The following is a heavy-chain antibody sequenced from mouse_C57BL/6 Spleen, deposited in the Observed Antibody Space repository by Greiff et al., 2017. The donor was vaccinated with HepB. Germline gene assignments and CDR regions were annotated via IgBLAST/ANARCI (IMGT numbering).Heavy chain of an antibody. Sequence: VQVVESGAELARPGASVKLSCKASGYTFTSYGISWVKQRTGQGLEWIGEIYPRSGNTYYNEKFKGKATLTADKSSSTAYMELRSLTSEDSAVYFCASDYDGLYYFDYWGQGTTLTVSS. CDR1: GYTFTSYG. CDR3: ASDYDGLYYFDY. D-gene: IGHD2-3*01. V-gene: IGHV1-81*01. J-gene: IGHJ2*01. CDR2: IYPRSGNT.